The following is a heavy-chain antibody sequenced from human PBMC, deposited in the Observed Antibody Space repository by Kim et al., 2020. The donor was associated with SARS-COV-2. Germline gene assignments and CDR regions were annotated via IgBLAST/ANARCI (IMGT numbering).Heavy chain of an antibody. V-gene: IGHV3-15*01. D-gene: IGHD2-8*02. J-gene: IGHJ6*03. CDR2: IKSKTDGGTT. CDR1: GFTFSNAW. Sequence: GGSLRLSCAASGFTFSNAWMSWVRQAPGKGLEWVGRIKSKTDGGTTDYAAPGKGRFTISRDDSKNTLYLQMNSPKTEDTAVYYCTTTDCTGGVCYDYYYYMDVWGRETTVPVPS. CDR3: TTTDCTGGVCYDYYYYMDV.